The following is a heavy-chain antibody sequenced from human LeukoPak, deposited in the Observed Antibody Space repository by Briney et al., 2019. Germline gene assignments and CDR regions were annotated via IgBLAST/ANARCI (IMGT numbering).Heavy chain of an antibody. CDR1: GFTFSSYS. D-gene: IGHD2-21*01. Sequence: GGSLRLSCAASGFTFSSYSMNWVRQAPGKGLEWVSYISSSSSTIYYADSVKGRFTISRDNAKNSLYLQMNSLRAEDTAVYYCAREIPRYSFDYWGQGTLVTVSS. V-gene: IGHV3-48*01. CDR3: AREIPRYSFDY. J-gene: IGHJ4*02. CDR2: ISSSSSTI.